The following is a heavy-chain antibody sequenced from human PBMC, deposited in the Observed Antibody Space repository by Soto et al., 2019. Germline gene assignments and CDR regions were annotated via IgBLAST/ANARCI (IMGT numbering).Heavy chain of an antibody. V-gene: IGHV1-24*01. Sequence: ASVKVSCKVSGYTLTELSMHWVRQAPGKGLEWMGGFDPEDGETIYAQKFQGRVTMTEDTSTDTAYMELSSLRSEDTAVYYCATGPPFYDFWSGPPGWGQGTLVTVSS. D-gene: IGHD3-3*01. CDR2: FDPEDGET. CDR3: ATGPPFYDFWSGPPG. CDR1: GYTLTELS. J-gene: IGHJ4*02.